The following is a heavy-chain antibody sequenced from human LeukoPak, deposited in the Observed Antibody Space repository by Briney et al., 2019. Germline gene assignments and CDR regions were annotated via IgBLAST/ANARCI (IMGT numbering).Heavy chain of an antibody. V-gene: IGHV3-30-3*01. CDR2: ISYDGSNK. D-gene: IGHD2-2*01. CDR3: ARDWEISEGQLIYYYMDV. CDR1: GFTFSSYA. Sequence: GGSLRLSCAASGFTFSSYAMHWVRQAAGKGLEWVAVISYDGSNKYYADSVKGRFTISRDNSKNTLYLQMNSLRAEDTAVYYYARDWEISEGQLIYYYMDVWGKGTTVTVSS. J-gene: IGHJ6*03.